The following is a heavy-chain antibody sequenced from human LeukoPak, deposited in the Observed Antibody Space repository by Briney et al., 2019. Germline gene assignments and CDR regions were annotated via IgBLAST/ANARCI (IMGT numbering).Heavy chain of an antibody. CDR3: ARDLEGYSGAFDY. CDR1: GFTFSSYS. Sequence: PGGSLRLSCAASGFTFSSYSMNWVRQAPGKGLEWVSYISSSSSTIYYADSVKGRFTISRDNAKNSLYLQMNSLRAEDTAVYYCARDLEGYSGAFDYWGQGTLVTVSS. V-gene: IGHV3-48*01. CDR2: ISSSSSTI. J-gene: IGHJ4*02. D-gene: IGHD4-11*01.